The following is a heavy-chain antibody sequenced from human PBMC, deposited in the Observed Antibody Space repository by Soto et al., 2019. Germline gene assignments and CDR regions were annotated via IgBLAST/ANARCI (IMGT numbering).Heavy chain of an antibody. V-gene: IGHV1-46*03. J-gene: IGHJ3*02. CDR1: GYTFTSYY. D-gene: IGHD4-17*01. CDR2: INPSGGST. Sequence: ASVKVSCKASGYTFTSYYMHWVRQAPGQGLEWMGIINPSGGSTSYAQKFQGRVTMTRDTSTSTVYMELSSLRSEDTAVYYCASAPLPIYGDHEEDDAFDIWGQGTMVTVSS. CDR3: ASAPLPIYGDHEEDDAFDI.